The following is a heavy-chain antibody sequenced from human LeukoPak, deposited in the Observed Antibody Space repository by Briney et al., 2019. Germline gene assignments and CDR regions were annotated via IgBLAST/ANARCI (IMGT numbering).Heavy chain of an antibody. J-gene: IGHJ4*02. Sequence: GGSLRLSCAASGFTVSSYAMHWVRQPIGKGLEWVSALGIAGDTFYPGSVKGRFTISRENAKNSLYLQMNSLRAEDTAMYYCARQKQSHGNFDYWGQGTLVTVSS. CDR3: ARQKQSHGNFDY. CDR2: LGIAGDT. V-gene: IGHV3-13*01. CDR1: GFTVSSYA. D-gene: IGHD1-26*01.